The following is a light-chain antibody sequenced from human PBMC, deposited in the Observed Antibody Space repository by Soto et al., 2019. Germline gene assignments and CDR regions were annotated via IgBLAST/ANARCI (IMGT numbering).Light chain of an antibody. CDR1: NSDIGDWNY. Sequence: QSALTQPASVSGSTGQSITISCTGANSDIGDWNYVSWYQQYPGKAPKVIIYEVNYRPSGVSYRFSGSKSGNTASLTISGLQAEDEADYYCSSFSSGTTLFVFGGGTKVTVL. CDR2: EVN. CDR3: SSFSSGTTLFV. J-gene: IGLJ1*01. V-gene: IGLV2-14*01.